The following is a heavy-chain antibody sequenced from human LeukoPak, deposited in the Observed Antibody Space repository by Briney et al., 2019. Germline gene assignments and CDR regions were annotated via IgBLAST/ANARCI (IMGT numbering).Heavy chain of an antibody. V-gene: IGHV4-59*08. J-gene: IGHJ4*02. CDR1: GGSISSYH. CDR3: ARVDTAMEYYFDY. D-gene: IGHD5-18*01. CDR2: IYYSGST. Sequence: SETLSLTCTVSGGSISSYHWSWIRQPPGKGLEWIGYIYYSGSTNYNPSLKSRVTISVDTSKNQFSLKLSSVTAADTAVYYCARVDTAMEYYFDYWGQGTLVTVSS.